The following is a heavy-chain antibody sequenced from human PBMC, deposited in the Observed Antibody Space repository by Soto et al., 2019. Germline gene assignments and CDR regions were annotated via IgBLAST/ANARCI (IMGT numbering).Heavy chain of an antibody. CDR2: ISSRSSTI. Sequence: GGSLRLSCAASGFSFSTYNMNWVRQAPGRGLEWVSYISSRSSTIYHADSVKGRFTISRDNAKNSLHLQMNSLRAEDTAVYYCTRDASRDSSARGWFDPWGPGTLVTVS. J-gene: IGHJ5*02. V-gene: IGHV3-48*04. CDR1: GFSFSTYN. D-gene: IGHD6-13*01. CDR3: TRDASRDSSARGWFDP.